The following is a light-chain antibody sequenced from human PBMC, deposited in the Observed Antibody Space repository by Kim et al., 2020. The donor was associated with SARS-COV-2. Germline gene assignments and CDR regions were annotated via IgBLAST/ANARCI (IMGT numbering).Light chain of an antibody. Sequence: DIVMTQSPDSLAVSLGERATVNCKSSQSVLYSSNNKNYLAWYQQKPGQPPKLLIYWASTRESGVPDRFSGSGSGTDFTLTISSLQAEDVAVYYGQQYYTTLTFGGGTKLEI. CDR2: WAS. J-gene: IGKJ4*01. CDR1: QSVLYSSNNKNY. CDR3: QQYYTTLT. V-gene: IGKV4-1*01.